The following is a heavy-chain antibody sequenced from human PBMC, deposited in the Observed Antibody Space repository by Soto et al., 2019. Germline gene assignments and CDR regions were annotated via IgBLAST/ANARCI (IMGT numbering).Heavy chain of an antibody. Sequence: GSLRLSCAASGFTFSSYAMHWVRQAPGKGLEWVAVISYDGSNKYYADSVKGRFTISRDNSKNTLYLQMNSLRAEDTAVYYCARAITIFGVAAPDYYYGMDVWGQGTTVTVSS. J-gene: IGHJ6*02. V-gene: IGHV3-30-3*01. CDR2: ISYDGSNK. CDR1: GFTFSSYA. D-gene: IGHD3-3*01. CDR3: ARAITIFGVAAPDYYYGMDV.